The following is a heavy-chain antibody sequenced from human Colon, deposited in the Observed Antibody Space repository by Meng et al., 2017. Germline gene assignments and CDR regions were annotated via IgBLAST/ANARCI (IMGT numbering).Heavy chain of an antibody. CDR2: IKQDGSDK. J-gene: IGHJ4*02. D-gene: IGHD2-15*01. Sequence: GESLKISCAASGFSFSTTWMSWVRQAPGKGLEWVANIKQDGSDKNYVDSVKGRFTMSRDNAKNSLYLQMNSLRAEDTAVYYCVGGGGTGAFWGQGTLVTVSS. V-gene: IGHV3-7*01. CDR3: VGGGGTGAF. CDR1: GFSFSTTW.